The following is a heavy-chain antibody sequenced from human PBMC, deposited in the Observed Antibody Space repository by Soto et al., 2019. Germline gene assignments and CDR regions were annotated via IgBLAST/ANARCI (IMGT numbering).Heavy chain of an antibody. CDR1: GDSISKTTSY. CDR2: IYHSGST. CDR3: ARRVGSCSGTSCNGWFDP. D-gene: IGHD2-2*01. Sequence: SETLSLTCSVSGDSISKTTSYWGWIRQPPGKGLEWIGTIYHSGSTYYNPSLMSRVTLSVDKSKNQFSLKLNSVTAADTTVYYCARRVGSCSGTSCNGWFDPWGQGTLVTVSS. V-gene: IGHV4-39*01. J-gene: IGHJ5*02.